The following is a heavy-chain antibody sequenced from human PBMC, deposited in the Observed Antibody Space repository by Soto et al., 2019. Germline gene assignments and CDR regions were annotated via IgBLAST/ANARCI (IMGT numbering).Heavy chain of an antibody. CDR3: ARGGIWAAADKLGYYYGMDV. CDR2: INHSGSS. V-gene: IGHV4-34*01. D-gene: IGHD6-13*01. Sequence: SETLSPTCAVYGGSFSGYYWSWIRQPPGKGLEWIGEINHSGSSNYNPSLKSRVTISVDTSKNQFSLKLSSVTAADTAVYYCARGGIWAAADKLGYYYGMDVWGQGTTVTVSS. CDR1: GGSFSGYY. J-gene: IGHJ6*01.